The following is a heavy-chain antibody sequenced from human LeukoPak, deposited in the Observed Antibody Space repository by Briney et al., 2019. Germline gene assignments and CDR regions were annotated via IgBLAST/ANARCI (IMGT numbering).Heavy chain of an antibody. V-gene: IGHV1-2*02. J-gene: IGHJ5*02. CDR2: INPNSGGT. CDR1: GYTFTGYY. CDR3: AREAAAPNWFDP. Sequence: ASVKVSCKASGYTFTGYYMHWVRQAPGQGLEWMGWINPNSGGTNYAQKFQGRVTMTRDTSVSTAYMELSRLRSDDTAVYYCAREAAAPNWFDPWGQGTLVTVSS. D-gene: IGHD6-13*01.